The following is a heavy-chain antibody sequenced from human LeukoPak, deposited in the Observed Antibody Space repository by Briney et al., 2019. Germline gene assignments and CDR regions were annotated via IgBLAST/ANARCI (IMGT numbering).Heavy chain of an antibody. CDR1: GFTFSSYW. V-gene: IGHV3-74*01. CDR2: INSDGIST. J-gene: IGHJ3*02. D-gene: IGHD1-26*01. CDR3: ARGGRLQEALGDAFNI. Sequence: PGGSLRLSCAASGFTFSSYWMHWVRQAPGKGLVWVSRINSDGISTTYADSVRGGFTISIANAKTTMYLQMNSLRAEDTAVYYCARGGRLQEALGDAFNIWGQGTMVTVSS.